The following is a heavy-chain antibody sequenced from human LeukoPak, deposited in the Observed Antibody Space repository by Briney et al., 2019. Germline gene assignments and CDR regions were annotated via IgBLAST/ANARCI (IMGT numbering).Heavy chain of an antibody. Sequence: SETLSLTCTVSGGSISSSSYYWGWIRQPPGKGLEWIGSIYYSGSTYYNPSLKSRVTVSVDTSKNQFSLKLSSVTAADTAVYYCARVFYDYGDYANWFDPWGQGTLVTVSS. V-gene: IGHV4-39*07. D-gene: IGHD4-17*01. CDR1: GGSISSSSYY. CDR3: ARVFYDYGDYANWFDP. J-gene: IGHJ5*02. CDR2: IYYSGST.